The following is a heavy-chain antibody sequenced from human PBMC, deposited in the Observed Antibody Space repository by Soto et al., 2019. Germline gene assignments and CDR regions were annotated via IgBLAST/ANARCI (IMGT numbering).Heavy chain of an antibody. CDR3: ATVASDYGDYFWFDP. Sequence: ASVKVSCKASGYTFTSYGISWVRQAPGQGLEWMGWISAYNGNTNYAQKLQGRVTMTTDTSTSTAYMELRSLRSDDTAVYYCATVASDYGDYFWFDPRGQGTLVTVS. CDR1: GYTFTSYG. V-gene: IGHV1-18*01. D-gene: IGHD4-17*01. J-gene: IGHJ5*02. CDR2: ISAYNGNT.